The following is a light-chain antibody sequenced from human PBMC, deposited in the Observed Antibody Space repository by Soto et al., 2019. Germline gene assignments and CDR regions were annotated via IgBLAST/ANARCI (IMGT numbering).Light chain of an antibody. Sequence: QSALTQPRSVSGSPGQSVTISCTGTSSDVGGYHYVSWYQQHPGKAPKLMIYDVSKRPSGVPDRFSGSKSGNTASLTISGLQAEDEADYYGCSYAGSYTVVFGGGTKVTVL. CDR1: SSDVGGYHY. CDR3: CSYAGSYTVV. CDR2: DVS. V-gene: IGLV2-11*01. J-gene: IGLJ2*01.